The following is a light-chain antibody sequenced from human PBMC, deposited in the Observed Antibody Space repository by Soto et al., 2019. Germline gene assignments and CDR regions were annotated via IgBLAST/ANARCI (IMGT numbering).Light chain of an antibody. CDR3: QHYGTSLT. CDR2: GAS. CDR1: QSISDT. V-gene: IGKV3D-15*01. Sequence: EIVMTQSPATLSVSPGGRATLSCRASQSISDTLAWYQQKPGQAPRLLIYGASTRTFDVPDRFSGSGSGTNFTLTISRLQPEDFAVYYCQHYGTSLTFGGGTKVDIK. J-gene: IGKJ4*01.